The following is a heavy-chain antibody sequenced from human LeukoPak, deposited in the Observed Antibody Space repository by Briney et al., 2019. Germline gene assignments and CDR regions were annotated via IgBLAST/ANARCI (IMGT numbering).Heavy chain of an antibody. V-gene: IGHV3-23*01. D-gene: IGHD2-21*01. CDR2: ISGSGGST. Sequence: PGGSLGLSCVASGFSFRNYAIHRVRQAPGKGLEWVSAISGSGGSTYYADSVKGRFTISRDNSKNTLYLQMNSLRAEDTAVYYCANPLAGRVIPGGHWGQGTLVTVSS. J-gene: IGHJ4*02. CDR1: GFSFRNYA. CDR3: ANPLAGRVIPGGH.